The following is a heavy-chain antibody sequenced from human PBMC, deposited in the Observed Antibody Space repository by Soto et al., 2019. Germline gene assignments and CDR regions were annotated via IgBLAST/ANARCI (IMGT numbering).Heavy chain of an antibody. V-gene: IGHV5-51*01. CDR1: GYTFSNFW. J-gene: IGHJ4*02. Sequence: GESLKISCQCSGYTFSNFWIAWVRQLPGKGLEWMGIIYPGDYGTRYSPSFHGKVTISADRAIGTAYLQWSSLEASDSALCFCARSPRSSPYFDYLGQGALVTVSS. CDR3: ARSPRSSPYFDY. D-gene: IGHD6-13*01. CDR2: IYPGDYGT.